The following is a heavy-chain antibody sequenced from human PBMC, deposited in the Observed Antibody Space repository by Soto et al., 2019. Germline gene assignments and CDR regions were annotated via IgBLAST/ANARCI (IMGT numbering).Heavy chain of an antibody. CDR1: GFTFSSYA. V-gene: IGHV3-23*01. CDR2: ISGSGGST. J-gene: IGHJ4*02. Sequence: EVQLLESGGGLVQPGGSLRLSCAASGFTFSSYAMSWVRQAPGKGLEWVSAISGSGGSTYYADTVKGRFTISRDNSKNTLYLQMKSMRAEDTAVYYCAKDPHYVPGPYYFDYWGQGTLVTVSS. D-gene: IGHD3-10*02. CDR3: AKDPHYVPGPYYFDY.